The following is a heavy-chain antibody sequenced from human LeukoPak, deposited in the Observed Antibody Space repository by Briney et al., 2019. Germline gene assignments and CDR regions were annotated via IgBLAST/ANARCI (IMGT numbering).Heavy chain of an antibody. V-gene: IGHV3-21*04. D-gene: IGHD2-8*01. CDR2: TSSSSSSYI. CDR1: GFTFNNYN. Sequence: GGSLRLSCAASGFTFNNYNMNWVRQAPGKGLEWVSSTSSSSSSYIYYAGSVKGRFTISRDNSKNTLYLQMNSLRAEDTAVYYCAKDPDCTSGVCYTFFDYWGQGTLVTVSS. J-gene: IGHJ4*02. CDR3: AKDPDCTSGVCYTFFDY.